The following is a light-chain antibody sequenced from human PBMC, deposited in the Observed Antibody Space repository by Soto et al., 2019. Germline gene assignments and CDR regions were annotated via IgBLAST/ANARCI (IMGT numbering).Light chain of an antibody. CDR2: AAS. Sequence: EIVLTQSPGTLSLSPGERATLSCRASQGVSSSYLAWYQQKPGQPPRLLIYAASSRATGIPDRFSGSGSGTDFTLTITRLEPEDFEVYYCQHYRTSFGGGTKVEIK. CDR3: QHYRTS. CDR1: QGVSSSY. J-gene: IGKJ4*01. V-gene: IGKV3-20*01.